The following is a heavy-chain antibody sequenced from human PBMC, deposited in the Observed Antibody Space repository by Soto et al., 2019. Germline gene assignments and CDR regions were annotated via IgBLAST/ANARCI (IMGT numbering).Heavy chain of an antibody. D-gene: IGHD4-17*01. J-gene: IGHJ5*02. CDR3: ARSSTLTTRHNWFHP. V-gene: IGHV4-31*03. Sequence: SETLSLTCTVSGGSISSGGYYWSWIRQHPGKGLEWIGYIYYSGSTYYNPSLKSRVTISVDTSKNQFSLKLSSVTAADTAVYYCARSSTLTTRHNWFHPWGQGTLVTVSS. CDR1: GGSISSGGYY. CDR2: IYYSGST.